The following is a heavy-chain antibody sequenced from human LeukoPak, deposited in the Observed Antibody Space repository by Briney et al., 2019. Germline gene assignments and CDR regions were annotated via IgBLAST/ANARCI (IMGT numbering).Heavy chain of an antibody. CDR3: ARDLRYCNGGTCYGGAFDF. Sequence: QSAGSLRLSCVASGFTLSSYRMTWVRQAPGKGLEWVSEIGGRHSPIRYADSVKGRFTISRDNAKNLLYLQMNSLRDDDTAVYFCARDLRYCNGGTCYGGAFDFWGQGTLVTVSS. J-gene: IGHJ3*01. D-gene: IGHD2-15*01. V-gene: IGHV3-48*02. CDR1: GFTLSSYR. CDR2: IGGRHSPI.